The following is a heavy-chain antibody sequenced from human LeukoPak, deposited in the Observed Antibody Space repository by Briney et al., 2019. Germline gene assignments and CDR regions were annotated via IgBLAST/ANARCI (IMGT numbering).Heavy chain of an antibody. J-gene: IGHJ4*02. CDR3: ARVGGPYSYGPDY. Sequence: PGGSLRLSCAASGFTVSSNYMSWVRQAPGKGLEWVSVIYSGGSTYYADSVKGRFTISRDNSKNTLYLQMNSPRAEDTAVYYCARVGGPYSYGPDYWGQGTLVTVSS. V-gene: IGHV3-66*01. D-gene: IGHD5-18*01. CDR2: IYSGGST. CDR1: GFTVSSNY.